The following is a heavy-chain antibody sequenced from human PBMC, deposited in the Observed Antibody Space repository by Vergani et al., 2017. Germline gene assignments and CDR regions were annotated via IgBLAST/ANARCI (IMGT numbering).Heavy chain of an antibody. D-gene: IGHD6-13*01. CDR3: AGDPRRIAAAGTNAFDI. CDR2: ISAYNGNT. V-gene: IGHV1-18*01. J-gene: IGHJ3*02. CDR1: GYTFTSYG. Sequence: QVQLVQSGAEVKKPGASVKVSCKASGYTFTSYGISWVRQAPGQGLEWMGWISAYNGNTNYAQKLQGRVTMTTATSTSTAYMELRSLRSDDTAVYYCAGDPRRIAAAGTNAFDIWGQGTMVTVSS.